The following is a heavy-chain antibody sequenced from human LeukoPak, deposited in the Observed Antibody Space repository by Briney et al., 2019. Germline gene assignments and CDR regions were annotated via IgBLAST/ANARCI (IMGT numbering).Heavy chain of an antibody. CDR1: GFTFSSYW. V-gene: IGHV3-7*03. J-gene: IGHJ3*02. CDR3: ARGSDYDILTGPDAFDI. D-gene: IGHD3-9*01. CDR2: IKQDGSEK. Sequence: GGSLRLSCAASGFTFSSYWMSWVRQAPGKGLEWVANIKQDGSEKYYVDSVKGRFTISRDNAKNSLYLQMNSLRAEDTAVYYCARGSDYDILTGPDAFDIWGQGTMVTVSS.